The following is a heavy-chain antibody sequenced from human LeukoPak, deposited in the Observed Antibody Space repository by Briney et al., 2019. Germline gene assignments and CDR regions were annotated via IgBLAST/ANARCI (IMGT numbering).Heavy chain of an antibody. Sequence: PGRSLRLSCAASGFTFSSYGMHWVRQAPGKGLEWVAVISYDGSNKYYADSVKGRFTISRDNSKNTLYLQMNSLRAEDTAVYYCAKVFLVSNYYDSSGYDAFDIWGQGTMVTVSS. D-gene: IGHD3-22*01. CDR1: GFTFSSYG. J-gene: IGHJ3*02. CDR3: AKVFLVSNYYDSSGYDAFDI. CDR2: ISYDGSNK. V-gene: IGHV3-30*18.